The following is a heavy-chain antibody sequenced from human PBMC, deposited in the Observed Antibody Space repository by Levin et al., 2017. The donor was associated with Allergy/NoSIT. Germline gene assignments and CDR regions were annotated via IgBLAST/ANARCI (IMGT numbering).Heavy chain of an antibody. CDR1: GYTFTSYG. CDR2: ISAYNGNT. Sequence: ASVKVSCKASGYTFTSYGISWVRQAPGQGLEWMGWISAYNGNTNYAQKLQGRVTMTTDTSTSTAYMELRSLRSDDTAVYYCARGYCSGGSCYFHYGMDVWGQGTTVTVSS. D-gene: IGHD2-15*01. CDR3: ARGYCSGGSCYFHYGMDV. J-gene: IGHJ6*02. V-gene: IGHV1-18*01.